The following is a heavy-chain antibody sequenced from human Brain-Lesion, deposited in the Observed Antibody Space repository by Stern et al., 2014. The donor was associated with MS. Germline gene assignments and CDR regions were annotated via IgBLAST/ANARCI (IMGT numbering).Heavy chain of an antibody. CDR3: ATGDFRQQLVPGPYYFYGMDV. CDR2: FDPEDGET. Sequence: VQLLESGAEVKKPGASVKVSCKVSGYTLTELSMHWVRQAPGKGLEWMGTFDPEDGETIYAQKLQGRVTMTEDTSTDTAYMELSSLRSEDTAVYYCATGDFRQQLVPGPYYFYGMDVWGQGTTVTVS. CDR1: GYTLTELS. D-gene: IGHD6-13*01. V-gene: IGHV1-24*01. J-gene: IGHJ6*02.